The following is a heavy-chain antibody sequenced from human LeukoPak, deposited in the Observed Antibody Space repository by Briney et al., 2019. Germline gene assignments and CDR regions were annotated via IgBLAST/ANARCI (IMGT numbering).Heavy chain of an antibody. CDR1: GVSISSGSYY. CDR2: IYSSGST. V-gene: IGHV4-61*02. CDR3: ARGEYDSSAYWGYYFEN. D-gene: IGHD3-22*01. Sequence: SETLSLTCTVSGVSISSGSYYWSWVRQPAGKGLEWIGRIYSSGSTNYSPSFKSRVTISVDKSKNQFSLNLSSVTAADTAVYYCARGEYDSSAYWGYYFENWGQGTLVTVSS. J-gene: IGHJ4*02.